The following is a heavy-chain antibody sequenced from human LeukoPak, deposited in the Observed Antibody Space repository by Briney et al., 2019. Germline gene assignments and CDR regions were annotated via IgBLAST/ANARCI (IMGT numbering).Heavy chain of an antibody. D-gene: IGHD3-22*01. CDR1: GYTFTSYG. V-gene: IGHV1-18*01. CDR2: ISAYNGNT. J-gene: IGHJ6*02. CDR3: ARDRGYYYDSSGYYYPANYYYGMDV. Sequence: ASVKVSCKASGYTFTSYGISWARQAPGQGLEWMGWISAYNGNTNYAQKLQGRVTMTTDTSTSTAYMELRSLRSDDTAVYYCARDRGYYYDSSGYYYPANYYYGMDVWGQGTTVTVSS.